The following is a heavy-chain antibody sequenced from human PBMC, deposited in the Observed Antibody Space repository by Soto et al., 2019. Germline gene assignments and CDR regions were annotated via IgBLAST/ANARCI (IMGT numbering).Heavy chain of an antibody. J-gene: IGHJ6*03. D-gene: IGHD4-17*01. CDR3: AKFPRSTVTTYYYYMDV. CDR1: GFTFSSYA. V-gene: IGHV3-23*01. Sequence: ETLSLTCAASGFTFSSYAMSWVRQAPGKGLEWVSAISGSGGSTYYADSVKGRFTISRDNSKNTLYLQMNSLRAENTAVYYCAKFPRSTVTTYYYYMDVWGKGTTVTVSS. CDR2: ISGSGGST.